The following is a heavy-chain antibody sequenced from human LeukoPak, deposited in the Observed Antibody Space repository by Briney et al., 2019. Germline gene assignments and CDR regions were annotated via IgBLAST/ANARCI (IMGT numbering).Heavy chain of an antibody. Sequence: GGSLRLSCAASGFTFSSYSMNWVRQAPGKGLEWVSSISRGSSYIYYADSVKGRFTISRDNAKNSLYLQMNSLRAEDTAVYYCASASSGYCSGGSCNGNAFDIWGQGTMVTVSS. CDR3: ASASSGYCSGGSCNGNAFDI. CDR2: ISRGSSYI. J-gene: IGHJ3*02. CDR1: GFTFSSYS. V-gene: IGHV3-21*01. D-gene: IGHD2-15*01.